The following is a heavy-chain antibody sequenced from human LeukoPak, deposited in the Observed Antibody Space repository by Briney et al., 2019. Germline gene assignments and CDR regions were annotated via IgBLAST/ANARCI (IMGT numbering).Heavy chain of an antibody. CDR2: IYYSGST. Sequence: SETLSLTCTVSGGSISSSSYYWGWIRQPPGKGLEWIGSIYYSGSTYYNPSLKSRVTISVDTSKNQFSLKLSSVTAADTAVYYCARAIMPYYDFWSGPLTYYFDYWGQGTLVTVSS. V-gene: IGHV4-39*07. CDR3: ARAIMPYYDFWSGPLTYYFDY. CDR1: GGSISSSSYY. D-gene: IGHD3-3*01. J-gene: IGHJ4*02.